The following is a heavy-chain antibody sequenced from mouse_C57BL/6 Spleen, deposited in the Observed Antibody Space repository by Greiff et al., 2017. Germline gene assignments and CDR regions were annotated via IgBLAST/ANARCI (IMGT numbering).Heavy chain of an antibody. CDR3: ARYAAQATFAGFAY. CDR1: GYTFTSYW. Sequence: QVQLQQPGAELVRPGTSVKLSCKASGYTFTSYWMPLVKQRPGQGLEWIGVIDPSGSYTNYNQKFKGKATLTVDTSSSTAYMQRSSLTSEDSAVYYCARYAAQATFAGFAYWGQGTLVTVSA. V-gene: IGHV1-59*01. J-gene: IGHJ3*01. D-gene: IGHD3-2*02. CDR2: IDPSGSYT.